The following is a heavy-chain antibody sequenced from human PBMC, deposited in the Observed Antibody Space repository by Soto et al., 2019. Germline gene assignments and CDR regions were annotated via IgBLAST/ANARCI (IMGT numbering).Heavy chain of an antibody. Sequence: SGPTLVNPTQTLTLTCTFSGFSLTTIGVGVGWIRQPPGKALEWLASIYWNDDMQYSPSLKSRLTITKDTSKNQVVLTMTNMDPVDTATYYCARAYDWNYAWGQGILVTVSS. V-gene: IGHV2-5*01. D-gene: IGHD1-7*01. CDR2: IYWNDDM. CDR3: ARAYDWNYA. J-gene: IGHJ5*02. CDR1: GFSLTTIGVG.